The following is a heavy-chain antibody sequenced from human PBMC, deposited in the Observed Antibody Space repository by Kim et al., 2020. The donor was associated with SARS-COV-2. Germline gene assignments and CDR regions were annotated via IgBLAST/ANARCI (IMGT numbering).Heavy chain of an antibody. CDR2: IYHSGST. CDR3: AREGPRSREWLSRRNWFDP. V-gene: IGHV4-4*02. D-gene: IGHD3-3*01. Sequence: SETLSLTCAVSGGSISSSNWWSWVRQPPGKGLEWIGEIYHSGSTNYNPSLKSRVTISVDKSKNQFSLKLSSVTAADTAVYYCAREGPRSREWLSRRNWFDPWGQGTLVTVSS. CDR1: GGSISSSNW. J-gene: IGHJ5*02.